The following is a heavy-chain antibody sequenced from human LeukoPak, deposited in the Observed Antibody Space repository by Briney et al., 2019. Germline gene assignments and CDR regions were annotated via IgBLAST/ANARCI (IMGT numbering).Heavy chain of an antibody. D-gene: IGHD6-13*01. V-gene: IGHV3-30*04. J-gene: IGHJ5*02. CDR1: GFTFSSYA. CDR2: ISYDGSNK. CDR3: ARDTLAAAGTLDP. Sequence: PGGSLRLSCAASGFTFSSYAMHWVRQAPGKGLEWVAVISYDGSNKYYADSVKGRFTISRDNSKNTLYLQMNSLRAEDTAVYYCARDTLAAAGTLDPWGQGTLVTVSS.